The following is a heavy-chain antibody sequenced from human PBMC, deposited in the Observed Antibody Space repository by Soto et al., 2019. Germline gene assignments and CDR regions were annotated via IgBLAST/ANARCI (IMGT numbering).Heavy chain of an antibody. V-gene: IGHV4-34*01. CDR2: INHSGST. CDR1: GGSFSGYY. J-gene: IGHJ6*02. CDR3: ARGFIYYGSGSYYNKDYYYGMDV. Sequence: PSETLSLTCAVYGGSFSGYYWSWIRQPPGKGLEWIGEINHSGSTNYNPSLKSRVTISVDTSKNQFSLKLSSMTAADTAVYYCARGFIYYGSGSYYNKDYYYGMDVWGQGTTVTVSS. D-gene: IGHD3-10*01.